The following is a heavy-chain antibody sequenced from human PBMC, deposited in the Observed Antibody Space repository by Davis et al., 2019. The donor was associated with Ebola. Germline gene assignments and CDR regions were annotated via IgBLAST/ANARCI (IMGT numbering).Heavy chain of an antibody. D-gene: IGHD5-12*01. CDR1: GYTFTSYG. Sequence: AASVKVSCKASGYTFTSYGISWVRQAPGQGLEWMGWISAYNGNTNYAQKLQGRVTMTTDTSTSTAYMELRSLRSDDTAVYYCARAHYSQIAATDWFDPWGQGTLVTVSS. CDR2: ISAYNGNT. V-gene: IGHV1-18*01. J-gene: IGHJ5*02. CDR3: ARAHYSQIAATDWFDP.